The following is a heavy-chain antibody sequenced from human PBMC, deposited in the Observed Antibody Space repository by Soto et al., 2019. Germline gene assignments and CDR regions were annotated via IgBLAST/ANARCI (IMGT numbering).Heavy chain of an antibody. CDR1: GFTFSDYY. CDR2: ISSSSSYT. CDR3: ARYRRDGYNSAFDI. D-gene: IGHD5-12*01. Sequence: QVQLVESGGGLVKPGGSLRLSCAASGFTFSDYYMSWIRQAPGKGLEWVSYISSSSSYTNYADSVKGRFTISRDNAKNSLYLQMNSLRAEDTAVYYCARYRRDGYNSAFDIWGQGTMVTVSS. V-gene: IGHV3-11*06. J-gene: IGHJ3*02.